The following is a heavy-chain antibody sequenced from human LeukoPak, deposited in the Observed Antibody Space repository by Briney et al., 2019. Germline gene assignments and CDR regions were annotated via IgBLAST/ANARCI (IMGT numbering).Heavy chain of an antibody. CDR2: IHYSGST. D-gene: IGHD2-2*01. CDR3: ARGQSTSPFDY. Sequence: KPSATLSLPCTVSGGSISSYYWSWIRQPPGKGLEWIGYIHYSGSTNYNPSLKSRVTISVDTSKNQFSLKLSSVTAADTAVYYCARGQSTSPFDYWGQGTLVTVSS. V-gene: IGHV4-59*01. J-gene: IGHJ4*02. CDR1: GGSISSYY.